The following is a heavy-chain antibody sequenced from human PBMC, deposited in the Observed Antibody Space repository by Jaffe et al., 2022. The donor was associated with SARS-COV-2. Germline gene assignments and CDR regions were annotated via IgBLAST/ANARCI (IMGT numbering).Heavy chain of an antibody. CDR2: INPDGTTT. D-gene: IGHD6-13*01. CDR1: GFTYSDFW. CDR3: VRGLGAGTPY. V-gene: IGHV3-74*01. Sequence: DVQLVQSGGGLVHPGGSLRLSCAASGFTYSDFWMHWVRQAPGKGLLWVSRINPDGTTTDYADSVKGRFTVSRDNARNTLYLQMNSLRVDDTAVYYCVRGLGAGTPYWGRGTQVTVSS. J-gene: IGHJ4*02.